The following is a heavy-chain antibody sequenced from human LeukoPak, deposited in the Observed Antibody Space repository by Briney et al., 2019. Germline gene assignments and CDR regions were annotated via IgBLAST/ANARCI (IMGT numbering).Heavy chain of an antibody. J-gene: IGHJ4*02. CDR1: GFTFSSYT. V-gene: IGHV3-23*01. CDR2: ISGSGGIT. Sequence: GGSLRLSCAASGFTFSSYTMSWVRQAPGKGKEWVSLISGSGGITYYADSVKGRFTISRDNSKNTLYLQMDSLRDEDTAVYYCARDFGPSVYDTSGYDYWGQGTLVTVSS. D-gene: IGHD3-22*01. CDR3: ARDFGPSVYDTSGYDY.